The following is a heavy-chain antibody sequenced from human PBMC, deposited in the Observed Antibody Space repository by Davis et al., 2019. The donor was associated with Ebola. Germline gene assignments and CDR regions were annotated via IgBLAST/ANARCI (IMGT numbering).Heavy chain of an antibody. V-gene: IGHV1-18*01. CDR2: ISAYNGKT. J-gene: IGHJ5*02. CDR3: ARDKMVLTDTWLDP. CDR1: GYTFSTYG. D-gene: IGHD4/OR15-4a*01. Sequence: AASVKVSCKASGYTFSTYGITWVRQAPGQGLEWMGWISAYNGKTNYAQRFQGRVTMTTDTSTNTAFMELRSLRSDDTAMYYCARDKMVLTDTWLDPWGQGTLVTVSS.